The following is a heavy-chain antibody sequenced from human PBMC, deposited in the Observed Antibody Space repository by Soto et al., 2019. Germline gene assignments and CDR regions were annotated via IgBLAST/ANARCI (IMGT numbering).Heavy chain of an antibody. V-gene: IGHV3-66*01. CDR2: VYSGAST. CDR3: AKKFYFGSGTFIYYFDY. CDR1: EVTVSNID. D-gene: IGHD3-10*01. J-gene: IGHJ4*02. Sequence: PGGSLRLSCAASEVTVSNIDMSWVRQAPGKGLEWVSVVYSGASTYYADSVKGRFTISRDDSKNTLYLQMNSLRAEDTAVYYCAKKFYFGSGTFIYYFDYWGQGTLVTSPQ.